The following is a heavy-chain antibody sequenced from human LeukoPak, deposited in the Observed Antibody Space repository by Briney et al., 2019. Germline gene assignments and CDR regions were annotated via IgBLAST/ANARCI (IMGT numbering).Heavy chain of an antibody. CDR2: MNPNSGNT. J-gene: IGHJ6*02. CDR1: GYTFTSYD. D-gene: IGHD3-22*01. V-gene: IGHV1-8*01. Sequence: ASVKVSCKASGYTFTSYDINLVRQATGQGLEWMGWMNPNSGNTGYAQKFQGRVTMTRNTSISTAYMELSSLRSEDTAVYYCARGPPPTYYYDSSGKQDYYYGMDVWGQGTTVTVSS. CDR3: ARGPPPTYYYDSSGKQDYYYGMDV.